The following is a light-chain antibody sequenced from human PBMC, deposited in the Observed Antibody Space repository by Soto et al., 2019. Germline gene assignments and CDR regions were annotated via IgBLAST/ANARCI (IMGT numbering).Light chain of an antibody. CDR3: HQYDYSPNT. CDR2: GAS. CDR1: RSINSRY. J-gene: IGKJ2*01. Sequence: DIELTQSPGTLSLSPGERATLSCRASRSINSRYLAWYQQKPGQAPRLLIYGASSWATGIPARFSGSGSGTDFTLTISRLEPEDFAVYYCHQYDYSPNTFGQGTKLEIK. V-gene: IGKV3-20*01.